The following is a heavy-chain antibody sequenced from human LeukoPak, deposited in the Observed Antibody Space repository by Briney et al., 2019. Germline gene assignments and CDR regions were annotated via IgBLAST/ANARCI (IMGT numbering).Heavy chain of an antibody. CDR3: ARDRDYYDSSGYLDY. J-gene: IGHJ4*02. V-gene: IGHV1-2*02. D-gene: IGHD3-22*01. CDR1: GYTFTGYY. CDR2: INPNSGGT. Sequence: GASVKVSCRASGYTFTGYYMHWVRRAPGQGLEWMGWINPNSGGTNYAQKFQGRVTMTRDTSISTAYMELSRLRSDDTAVYYCARDRDYYDSSGYLDYWGQGTLVTVSS.